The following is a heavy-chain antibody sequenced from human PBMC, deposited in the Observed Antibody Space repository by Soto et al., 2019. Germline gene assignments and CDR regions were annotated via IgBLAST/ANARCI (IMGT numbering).Heavy chain of an antibody. CDR3: AKGRTYFDF. J-gene: IGHJ4*02. V-gene: IGHV3-23*01. CDR2: ISDGDADT. CDR1: GFTFGDYA. Sequence: EVLLLQSGGGLVQPGGSLRLSCAASGFTFGDYAMTWVRQAPGKGLEWVSDISDGDADTHYADSVKGRFTTSRDNSKNTLYLQLSSLRAEDAAVYYCAKGRTYFDFWGEGTLVTVSS.